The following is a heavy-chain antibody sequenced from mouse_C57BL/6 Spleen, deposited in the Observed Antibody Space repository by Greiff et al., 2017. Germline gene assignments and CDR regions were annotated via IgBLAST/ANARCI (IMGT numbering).Heavy chain of an antibody. Sequence: QVQLQQPGAELVMPGASVKLSCKASGYTFTSYWMHWVKQRPGQGLEWIGEIDPSDSYTNYNQKFKGKSTLTVDKSSSTAYMKLSSLTSEDSAVYYCARDYYGSSYGFAYWGQGTLVTVSA. V-gene: IGHV1-69*01. CDR3: ARDYYGSSYGFAY. D-gene: IGHD1-1*01. CDR1: GYTFTSYW. CDR2: IDPSDSYT. J-gene: IGHJ3*01.